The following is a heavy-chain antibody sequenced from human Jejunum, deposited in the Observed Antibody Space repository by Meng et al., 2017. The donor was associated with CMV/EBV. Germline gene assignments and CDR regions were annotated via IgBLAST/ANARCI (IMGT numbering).Heavy chain of an antibody. Sequence: GFTFSRYGMNWVRQAPGKGLEWVAFLHYDGSNKYYADSVKGRFTISRDNSKNTLYLQMNSLRPEDTAVYYCVKRVFCGGDCYYFDSWGQGTLVTVSS. V-gene: IGHV3-30*02. J-gene: IGHJ4*02. CDR1: GFTFSRYG. CDR3: VKRVFCGGDCYYFDS. CDR2: LHYDGSNK. D-gene: IGHD2-21*01.